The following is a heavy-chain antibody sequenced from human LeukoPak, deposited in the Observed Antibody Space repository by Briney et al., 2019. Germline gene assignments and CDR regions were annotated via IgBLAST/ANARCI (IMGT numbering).Heavy chain of an antibody. D-gene: IGHD2-2*01. V-gene: IGHV4-59*01. CDR2: IYYSGST. Sequence: ASETLSLTCTVPGGSISSYYWSWIRQPPGKGLEWIGYIYYSGSTNYNPSLKSRVTISVDTSKNQFSLKLSSVTAADTAVYYCARYTSSTSHCYYYYMDVWGKGTTVTVSS. CDR3: ARYTSSTSHCYYYYMDV. J-gene: IGHJ6*03. CDR1: GGSISSYY.